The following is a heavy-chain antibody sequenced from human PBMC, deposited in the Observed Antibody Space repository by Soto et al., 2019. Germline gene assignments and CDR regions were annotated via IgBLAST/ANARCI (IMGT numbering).Heavy chain of an antibody. J-gene: IGHJ1*01. V-gene: IGHV3-23*01. CDR3: APQGGYCSGGSCYVRFTMIVVVIGMHQH. CDR1: GFTFSSYA. D-gene: IGHD2-15*01. Sequence: PGGSLRLSCAASGFTFSSYAMSWVRQAPGKGLEWVSTISGSGGSTYYAASVKGRFTISRDNSKNALYLQMNSLRAEDTAVYYCAPQGGYCSGGSCYVRFTMIVVVIGMHQHWGQGTLVTVSS. CDR2: ISGSGGST.